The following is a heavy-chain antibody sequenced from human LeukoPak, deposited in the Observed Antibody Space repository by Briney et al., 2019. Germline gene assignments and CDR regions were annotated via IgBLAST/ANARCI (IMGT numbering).Heavy chain of an antibody. D-gene: IGHD3-16*01. CDR3: ARHSNYGQIDY. CDR1: GDSVSSNSAL. V-gene: IGHV6-1*01. CDR2: TYYRSKWFN. J-gene: IGHJ4*02. Sequence: SQTLSLTCVISGDSVSSNSALWNWVRQSPSRGLEWLGRTYYRSKWFNDYAVSVKSRISINPGTSKNQFSLQLNSVTPEDTAVYYCARHSNYGQIDYWGQGTLVTVSS.